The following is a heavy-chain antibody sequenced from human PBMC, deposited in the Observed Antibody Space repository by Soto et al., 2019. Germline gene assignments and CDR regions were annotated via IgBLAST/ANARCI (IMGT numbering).Heavy chain of an antibody. CDR3: ARGGSNDWQVAFDI. J-gene: IGHJ3*02. CDR2: INHSGSN. CDR1: GGSFSTYY. D-gene: IGHD3-9*01. V-gene: IGHV4-34*01. Sequence: QLQQWGAGLLKPSETLSLTCVVSGGSFSTYYYNWIRQSPGKGLEGIGEINHSGSNNYSPSLKSRVTMSFDTSKNPFSLKLTSVTAADTAVYYCARGGSNDWQVAFDIWGQGTMVTVSS.